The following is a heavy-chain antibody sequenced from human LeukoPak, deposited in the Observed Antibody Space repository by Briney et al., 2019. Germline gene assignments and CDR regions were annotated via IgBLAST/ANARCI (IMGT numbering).Heavy chain of an antibody. Sequence: GGSLRLSCAASGFTFSSYAMSWVRQAPGKGLEWVANIKEDGSEKDYVDSVKGRFTISRDNAKNLLYLQMSSLRAEDTAVYYCAREFSSSSGMDVWGQGTTVTVSS. CDR1: GFTFSSYA. D-gene: IGHD6-6*01. V-gene: IGHV3-7*01. J-gene: IGHJ6*02. CDR2: IKEDGSEK. CDR3: AREFSSSSGMDV.